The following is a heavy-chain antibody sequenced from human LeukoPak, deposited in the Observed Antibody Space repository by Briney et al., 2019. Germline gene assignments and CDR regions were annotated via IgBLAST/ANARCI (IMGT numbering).Heavy chain of an antibody. J-gene: IGHJ5*02. CDR3: ARVDRRMVRGVIRLTNWFDP. Sequence: PEASVKVSCKASGYTFTSYGISWVRQAPGQGLEWMGWINAYNGNTNYAQKLQGRVTMTADTSASTAYMELRSLRSDDTAVYYCARVDRRMVRGVIRLTNWFDPWGQGTLVTVSS. CDR1: GYTFTSYG. D-gene: IGHD3-10*01. CDR2: INAYNGNT. V-gene: IGHV1-18*01.